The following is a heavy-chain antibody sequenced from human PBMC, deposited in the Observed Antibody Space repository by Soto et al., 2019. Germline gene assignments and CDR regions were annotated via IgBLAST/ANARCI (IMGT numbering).Heavy chain of an antibody. D-gene: IGHD3-22*01. J-gene: IGHJ4*02. Sequence: SETMSLTCNFSGGSISNSNYYWGLIRQPPGKGLEWIGSIYYTGNTYYNPSLKSRVTISVDTSKNQFSLKLDSVTAADTAVYFCERHSIWLLLSDYWGQGSLVTVS. CDR2: IYYTGNT. CDR1: GGSISNSNYY. CDR3: ERHSIWLLLSDY. V-gene: IGHV4-39*01.